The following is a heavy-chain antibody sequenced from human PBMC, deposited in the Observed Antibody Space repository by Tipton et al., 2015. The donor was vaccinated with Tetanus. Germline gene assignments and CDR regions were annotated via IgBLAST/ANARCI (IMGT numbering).Heavy chain of an antibody. D-gene: IGHD5-24*01. CDR2: IYYSGST. CDR3: ARVAENFDY. V-gene: IGHV4-31*03. CDR1: GASINNSPYF. J-gene: IGHJ4*02. Sequence: TLSLTCTVSGASINNSPYFWNWIRQLPGKGLEWIGYIYYSGSTIYNPSLKSRVTVSVDTSKNQFSLRLDSVTAADTAVYYCARVAENFDYWGQGTLVTVSS.